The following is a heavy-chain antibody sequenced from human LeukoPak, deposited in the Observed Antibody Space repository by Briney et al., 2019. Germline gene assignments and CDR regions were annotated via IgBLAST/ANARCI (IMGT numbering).Heavy chain of an antibody. CDR1: GFTFSSFE. J-gene: IGHJ4*02. V-gene: IGHV3-30*02. CDR2: IRYDGRNK. CDR3: AKRHSSSWYF. Sequence: GGSLRLSCAASGFTFSSFEMKWVRQAPGKGLEWVAFIRYDGRNKYYADSVKGRFTISRDNSKNTLYLQMNSLRAEDTAVYYCAKRHSSSWYFWGQGTLVTVSS. D-gene: IGHD6-13*01.